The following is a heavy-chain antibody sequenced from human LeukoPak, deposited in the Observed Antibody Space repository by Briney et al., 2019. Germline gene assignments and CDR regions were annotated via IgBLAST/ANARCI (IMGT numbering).Heavy chain of an antibody. J-gene: IGHJ4*02. CDR2: IYSQSEGGTT. Sequence: GGSLTLSCRASGFTFSDACMSWVRQAPGKGLEWVAQIYSQSEGGTTGYAAPVKGRFTISRDDAENTLFLQMNSLKSEDTALYYCCTDYYDFWSGPHWGQGSLVTVSS. CDR1: GFTFSDAC. D-gene: IGHD3-3*01. CDR3: CTDYYDFWSGPH. V-gene: IGHV3-15*01.